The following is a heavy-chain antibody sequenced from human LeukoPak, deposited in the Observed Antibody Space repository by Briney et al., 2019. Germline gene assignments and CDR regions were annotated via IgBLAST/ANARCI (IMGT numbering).Heavy chain of an antibody. CDR1: GGSFSGYY. J-gene: IGHJ5*02. CDR2: MYYSGST. V-gene: IGHV4-59*01. D-gene: IGHD4-23*01. Sequence: SETLSLTCVVYGGSFSGYYWSWIRQPPGKGLEWIGYMYYSGSTNYNPSLKSRVTMSVDTSKNQFSLKLSSVTAADTAVYYCARDDGGNSGWFDPWGQGTLVTVSS. CDR3: ARDDGGNSGWFDP.